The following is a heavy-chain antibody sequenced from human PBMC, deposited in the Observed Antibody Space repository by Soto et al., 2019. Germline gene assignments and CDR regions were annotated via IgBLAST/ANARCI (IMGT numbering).Heavy chain of an antibody. Sequence: GASVKVSCKASGYTFTSYGISWVRQAPGQGLEWMGWISAYNGNTNYAQKRQGRVTMTTDTSTSTAYMELRSLRSDDTAVYHCAXDYSDYSSSTPGDAFDIWGQGTMVTVSS. CDR3: AXDYSDYSSSTPGDAFDI. CDR2: ISAYNGNT. D-gene: IGHD6-13*01. J-gene: IGHJ3*02. CDR1: GYTFTSYG. V-gene: IGHV1-18*01.